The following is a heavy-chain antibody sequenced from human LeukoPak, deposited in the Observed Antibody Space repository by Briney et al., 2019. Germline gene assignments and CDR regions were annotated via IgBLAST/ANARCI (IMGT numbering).Heavy chain of an antibody. CDR1: GFTFSSYS. Sequence: PGGSLRLSCVASGFTFSSYSMNWVRQAPGKGMEWVSPITSSSSYKYYTDSVKGRFTISRDNAKNSLDLQMNSLRAEDTAVYYCARSAAGTYYWGQGTLVTVSS. CDR3: ARSAAGTYY. D-gene: IGHD1-1*01. J-gene: IGHJ4*02. V-gene: IGHV3-21*01. CDR2: ITSSSSYK.